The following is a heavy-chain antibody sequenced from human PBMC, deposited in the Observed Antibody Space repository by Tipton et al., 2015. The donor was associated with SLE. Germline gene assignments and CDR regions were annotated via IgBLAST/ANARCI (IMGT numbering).Heavy chain of an antibody. J-gene: IGHJ6*04. Sequence: TLSLTCAVYGGSFSGYYWSWIRQPPGKGLEWIGEINHSGSTNYNPSPKSRVTISVDTSKNQFSLKLRSVTAADTAVYHCASGILTGNAAFDVWGKGTTVTVSS. CDR1: GGSFSGYY. V-gene: IGHV4-34*01. CDR3: ASGILTGNAAFDV. D-gene: IGHD3-9*01. CDR2: INHSGST.